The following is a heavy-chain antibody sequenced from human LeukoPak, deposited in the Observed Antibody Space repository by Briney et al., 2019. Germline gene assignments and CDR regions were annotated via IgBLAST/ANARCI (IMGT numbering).Heavy chain of an antibody. CDR2: IIPIFGTT. V-gene: IGHV1-69*06. CDR3: ARAIGYSRAFDI. CDR1: GGTFSTYA. Sequence: SVKVSCKASGGTFSTYAISWVRQAPGQGLEWMGGIIPIFGTTNYAQKFQGGVTITADKSTSTAYMVLSSLRSEDTAVYYCARAIGYSRAFDIWGQGTMVTVSS. D-gene: IGHD2-21*01. J-gene: IGHJ3*02.